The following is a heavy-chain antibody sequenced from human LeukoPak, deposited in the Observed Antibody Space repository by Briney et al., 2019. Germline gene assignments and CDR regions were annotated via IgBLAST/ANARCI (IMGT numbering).Heavy chain of an antibody. CDR2: ISGSGGST. V-gene: IGHV3-23*01. J-gene: IGHJ4*02. Sequence: GGSLRLSCAASGFTFSSYAMSWVRQAPGKGLEWVSAISGSGGSTYYADSVKGRFTISRDNSKNTLYLQMNSLRAEDTAVYYCAKRERYDILTGYYYFDYWGQGTLVTVSS. CDR3: AKRERYDILTGYYYFDY. CDR1: GFTFSSYA. D-gene: IGHD3-9*01.